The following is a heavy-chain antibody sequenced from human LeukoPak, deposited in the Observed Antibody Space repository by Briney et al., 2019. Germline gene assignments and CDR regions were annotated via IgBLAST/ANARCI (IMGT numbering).Heavy chain of an antibody. CDR2: IWYDGGNK. V-gene: IGHV3-33*01. CDR1: GFTFRNHG. CDR3: VRDRGALQYFDY. D-gene: IGHD5-24*01. J-gene: IGHJ4*02. Sequence: GRSLRLSCAASGFTFRNHGMHWVRQAPGKGLEWVAIIWYDGGNKYYADSVNGRFTISRDNSKNTLFLQMNSLRAEDTGVYYCVRDRGALQYFDYWGQGTLVTVSS.